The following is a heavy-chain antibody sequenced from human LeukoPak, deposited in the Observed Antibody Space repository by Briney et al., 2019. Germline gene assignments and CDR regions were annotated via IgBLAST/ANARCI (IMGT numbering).Heavy chain of an antibody. CDR1: GGSISGYI. CDR3: ARGIYEYQLLSWFDP. J-gene: IGHJ5*02. Sequence: SETLSLTCTVSGGSISGYIWSWIRQPPEKGLEWIGYMYDTGGTKYNPSLKSRVTMSVDTSKNHFSLKLTSVTAADTAVYFCARGIYEYQLLSWFDPWGQGILVTVSS. V-gene: IGHV4-59*12. D-gene: IGHD2-2*01. CDR2: MYDTGGT.